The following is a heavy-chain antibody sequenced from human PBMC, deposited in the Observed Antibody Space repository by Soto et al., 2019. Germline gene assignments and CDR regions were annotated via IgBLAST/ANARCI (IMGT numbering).Heavy chain of an antibody. CDR3: ARTVYSSGWYKAAFDI. CDR1: GGSFSGYY. Sequence: SETLSLTCAVYGGSFSGYYWSWIRQPPGKGLEWIGEINHSGSTNYNPSLKSRVTISVDTSKNQFSLKLSSVTAADTAVYYCARTVYSSGWYKAAFDIWGQRTMVTVSS. CDR2: INHSGST. D-gene: IGHD6-19*01. J-gene: IGHJ3*02. V-gene: IGHV4-34*01.